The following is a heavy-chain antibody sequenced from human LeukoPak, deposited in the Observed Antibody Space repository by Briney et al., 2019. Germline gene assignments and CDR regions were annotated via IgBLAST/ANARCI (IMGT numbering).Heavy chain of an antibody. D-gene: IGHD1-26*01. CDR2: LSDSGGST. CDR3: ARRSGTYYPGFDY. CDR1: GFTFSSYA. V-gene: IGHV3-23*01. J-gene: IGHJ4*02. Sequence: PGGSLRLSCAASGFTFSSYAMSWVRQAPGKGLEWVSGLSDSGGSTYYADSVKGRFTISRDNSKNTLYLQMNSLRAEDTALYFCARRSGTYYPGFDYWGQGTLVTVSS.